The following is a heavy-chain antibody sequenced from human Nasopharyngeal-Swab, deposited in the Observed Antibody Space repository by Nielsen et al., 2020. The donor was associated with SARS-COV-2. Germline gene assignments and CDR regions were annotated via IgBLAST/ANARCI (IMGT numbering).Heavy chain of an antibody. CDR3: AKAVLWFGELSRLGFDY. V-gene: IGHV3-23*01. J-gene: IGHJ4*02. CDR2: ISGRGGST. CDR1: GFTFSSYA. Sequence: GESLRLSCAASGFTFSSYAMSWVRQAPGKGLEWVSAISGRGGSTYYAASVKGRFTISRDNSKNTLYLQINSLRAEDTAVYYGAKAVLWFGELSRLGFDYWGQGTLVTVSS. D-gene: IGHD3-10*01.